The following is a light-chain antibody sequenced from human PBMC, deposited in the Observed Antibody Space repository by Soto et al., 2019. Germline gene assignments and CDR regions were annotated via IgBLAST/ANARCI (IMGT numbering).Light chain of an antibody. J-gene: IGKJ3*01. CDR2: GAS. V-gene: IGKV3-15*01. CDR1: QTVSSN. CDR3: QQYQKRSFT. Sequence: EIVMTQSPATLSVSPGERATLSCRASQTVSSNFAWYQQTGGQPPRLLIYGASTRATGIPARFSGSGSGTEFTLTISILQSEDLAVYCRQQYQKRSFTFGPGTKVHIK.